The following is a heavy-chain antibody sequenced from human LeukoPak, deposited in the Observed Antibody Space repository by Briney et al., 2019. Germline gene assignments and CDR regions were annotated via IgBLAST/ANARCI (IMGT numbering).Heavy chain of an antibody. CDR1: GFTFSSYW. D-gene: IGHD3-10*01. CDR3: AKDEGWFGELLYENY. CDR2: ISYDGSNK. J-gene: IGHJ4*02. Sequence: GGSLRLSCAASGFTFSSYWMSWVRQAPGKGLEWVAVISYDGSNKYYADSVKGRFTISRDNSKNTLYLQMNSLRAEDTAVYYCAKDEGWFGELLYENYWGQGTLVTVSS. V-gene: IGHV3-30*18.